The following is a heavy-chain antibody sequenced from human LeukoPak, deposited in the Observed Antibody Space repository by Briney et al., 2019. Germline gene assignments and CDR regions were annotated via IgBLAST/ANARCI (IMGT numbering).Heavy chain of an antibody. J-gene: IGHJ4*02. CDR1: GGSISGAY. CDR3: ARGIESYGDYGY. V-gene: IGHV4-59*01. D-gene: IGHD4-17*01. Sequence: SETLSLTCTVSGGSISGAYWSWIRQPPGKGLEWIAYMYNSGSTNYNPSLKSRVTISIDTSKNQFSLKLSSLTAADTAIYYCARGIESYGDYGYWGQGILVTVSS. CDR2: MYNSGST.